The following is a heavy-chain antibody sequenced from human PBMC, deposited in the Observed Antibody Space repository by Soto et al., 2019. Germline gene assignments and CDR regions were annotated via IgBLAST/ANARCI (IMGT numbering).Heavy chain of an antibody. CDR2: IWYDGSNK. D-gene: IGHD3-22*01. Sequence: GGSLSLSCAASGFPFSSYGMHWVRQAPGKGLEWVAVIWYDGSNKYYADSVKGRFTISRDNSKNTLYLQMNSLRAEDTAVYYCASSPYYDSSGFLDYWGQGTLVTVSS. V-gene: IGHV3-33*01. J-gene: IGHJ4*02. CDR3: ASSPYYDSSGFLDY. CDR1: GFPFSSYG.